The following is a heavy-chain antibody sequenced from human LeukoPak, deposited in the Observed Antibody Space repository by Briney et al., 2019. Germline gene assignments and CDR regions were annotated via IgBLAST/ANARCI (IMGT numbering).Heavy chain of an antibody. CDR2: ISAYNGNT. D-gene: IGHD4-17*01. V-gene: IGHV1-18*01. CDR3: ARPQPDYGDYPPFLYMDV. CDR1: GYTFTSYG. J-gene: IGHJ6*03. Sequence: ASVKVSCKASGYTFTSYGISWERQAPGQGLEWMGWISAYNGNTNYAQKLQGRVTMTTDTSTSTAYMELRSLRSDDTAVYYCARPQPDYGDYPPFLYMDVWGKGTTVTVSS.